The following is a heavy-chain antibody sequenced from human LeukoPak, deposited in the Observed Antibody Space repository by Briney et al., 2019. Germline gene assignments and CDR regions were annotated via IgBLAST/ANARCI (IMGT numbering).Heavy chain of an antibody. V-gene: IGHV1-2*02. J-gene: IGHJ4*02. CDR3: ARGITGTTVFDY. CDR2: INPNSGGT. CDR1: GYTFTGYY. D-gene: IGHD1-20*01. Sequence: ASVKVSCKASGYTFTGYYRHWVRQAPRQGLEWMGWINPNSGGTNYAQKFQGRVTMTRDTSISTAYMELSRLRSDDTAVYYCARGITGTTVFDYWGQGALVTISS.